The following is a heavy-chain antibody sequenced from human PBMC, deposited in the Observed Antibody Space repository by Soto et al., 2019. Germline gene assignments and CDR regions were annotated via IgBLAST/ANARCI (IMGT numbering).Heavy chain of an antibody. CDR2: ISAYNGNT. J-gene: IGHJ4*02. Sequence: QVQLVQSGAEVKKPGASVKVSCKASGYTFTSYGISWVRQAPGQGLEWMGWISAYNGNTNYAQKLQGRVTMTTDTATSTGYMELLGLRSDGAAGYYCARRIAVAGDTFDYWGQGTLVTVSS. CDR1: GYTFTSYG. V-gene: IGHV1-18*01. D-gene: IGHD6-19*01. CDR3: ARRIAVAGDTFDY.